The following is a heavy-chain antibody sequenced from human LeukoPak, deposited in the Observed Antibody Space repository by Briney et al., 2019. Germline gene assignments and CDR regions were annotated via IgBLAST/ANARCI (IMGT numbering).Heavy chain of an antibody. V-gene: IGHV1-18*01. D-gene: IGHD3-22*01. J-gene: IGHJ4*02. Sequence: ASVKVSCKASGYTFTNYGISWVRQAPGQGLEWMGWISAYDGNTNYAQKFQGRVTMTTDTSTSTAYMELRSLRSDDTAVYYCARGLGYYDSSGSDNWGQGTLVAVSS. CDR1: GYTFTNYG. CDR3: ARGLGYYDSSGSDN. CDR2: ISAYDGNT.